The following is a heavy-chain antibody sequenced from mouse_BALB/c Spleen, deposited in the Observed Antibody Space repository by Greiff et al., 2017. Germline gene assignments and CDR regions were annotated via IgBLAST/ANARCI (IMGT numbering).Heavy chain of an antibody. CDR1: GYTFTSYV. CDR2: INPYNDGT. Sequence: EVKLQQSGPELVKPGASVKMSCKASGYTFTSYVMHWVKQKPGQGLEWIGYINPYNDGTKYNEKFKGKATLTSDKSSSTAYMELSSLTSEDSAVYYCARECYRYDYWYFDVWGAGTTVTVSS. D-gene: IGHD2-14*01. CDR3: ARECYRYDYWYFDV. J-gene: IGHJ1*01. V-gene: IGHV1-14*01.